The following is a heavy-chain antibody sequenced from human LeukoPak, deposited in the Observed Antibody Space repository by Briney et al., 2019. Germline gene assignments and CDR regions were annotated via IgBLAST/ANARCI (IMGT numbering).Heavy chain of an antibody. Sequence: SETLSLTCTVSGGSISSSTYYWGWIRQPPGKGLEWIGSIYYSGSTYYNPSLKSRVTISVDTSKNQFSLDLSSVTAADTAVYYCARVVGGASSRYYYFYMGGWGKVATVTV. D-gene: IGHD3-16*01. J-gene: IGHJ6*03. V-gene: IGHV4-39*07. CDR3: ARVVGGASSRYYYFYMGG. CDR2: IYYSGST. CDR1: GGSISSSTYY.